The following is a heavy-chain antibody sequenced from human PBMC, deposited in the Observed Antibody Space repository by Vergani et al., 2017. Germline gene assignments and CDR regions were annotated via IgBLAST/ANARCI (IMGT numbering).Heavy chain of an antibody. Sequence: VQLVESGGGVVKPGGSLRLSCAASGFTFSDYYMSWIRQAPGKGLEWVSYISSSGSTIYYADSVKGRFTISRDNAKNSLYLQMNSLRAEDTAVYYCARDPRYDYGSGSKRCGGMDVWGQGTTVTVSS. V-gene: IGHV3-11*01. CDR2: ISSSGSTI. CDR1: GFTFSDYY. CDR3: ARDPRYDYGSGSKRCGGMDV. J-gene: IGHJ6*02. D-gene: IGHD3-10*01.